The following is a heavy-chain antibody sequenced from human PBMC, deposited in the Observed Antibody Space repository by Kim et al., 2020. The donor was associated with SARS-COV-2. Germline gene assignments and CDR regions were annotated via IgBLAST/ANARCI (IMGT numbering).Heavy chain of an antibody. CDR1: GYTFTSYY. Sequence: ASVKVSCKASGYTFTSYYMHWVRQAPGQGLEWMGIINPSGGSTSYAQKFQGRVTMTRDTSTSTVYMELSSLRSEDTAVYYCARDGEKTQHSGSYYFDYWGQGTLVTVSS. CDR3: ARDGEKTQHSGSYYFDY. D-gene: IGHD1-26*01. V-gene: IGHV1-46*01. J-gene: IGHJ4*02. CDR2: INPSGGST.